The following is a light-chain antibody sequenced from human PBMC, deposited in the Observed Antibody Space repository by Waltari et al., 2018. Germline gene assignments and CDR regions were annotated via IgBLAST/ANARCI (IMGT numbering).Light chain of an antibody. J-gene: IGLJ2*01. CDR2: GNN. CDR3: QSYDSTINGVI. V-gene: IGLV1-40*01. Sequence: QSLLTQPPSVSGAPGPRVTISCTGRSSNLGAGYVAPRYQLLPGTAPKVLIYGNNNRPSGVPDRFSGSKSGSSASLAITGLQAEDEADYYCQSYDSTINGVIFGGGTKLTVL. CDR1: SSNLGAGYV.